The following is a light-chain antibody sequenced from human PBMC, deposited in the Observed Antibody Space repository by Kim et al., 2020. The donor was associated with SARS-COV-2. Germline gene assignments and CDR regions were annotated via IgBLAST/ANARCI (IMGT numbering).Light chain of an antibody. CDR2: TAS. CDR3: QQSYSTLYT. Sequence: GDRVTISCRASHDIADYLNWFQQKPGKAPKLLVYTASILQSGVPSRFSGSGSGTNFTLTIASLQPADFATYYCQQSYSTLYTFGQGTKL. V-gene: IGKV1-39*01. J-gene: IGKJ2*01. CDR1: HDIADY.